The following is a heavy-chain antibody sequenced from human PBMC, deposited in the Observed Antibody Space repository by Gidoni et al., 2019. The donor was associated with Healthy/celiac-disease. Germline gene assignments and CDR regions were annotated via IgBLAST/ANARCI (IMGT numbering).Heavy chain of an antibody. Sequence: QLQLQESGPGLVKPSETLSLTCTVSGGSISSSSYYWGWIRQPPGKGLEWIGSIYYSGSTYYNPSLKSRVTISVDTSKNQFSLKLSSVTAADTAVYYCARSLSFFSDAFDIWGQGTMVTVSS. D-gene: IGHD3-16*02. J-gene: IGHJ3*02. CDR1: GGSISSSSYY. CDR3: ARSLSFFSDAFDI. V-gene: IGHV4-39*01. CDR2: IYYSGST.